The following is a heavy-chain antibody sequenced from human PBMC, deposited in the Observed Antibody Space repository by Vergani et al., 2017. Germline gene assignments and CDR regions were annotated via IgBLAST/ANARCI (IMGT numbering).Heavy chain of an antibody. CDR3: ARWYYDFWSGYYRYYYYGMDV. V-gene: IGHV1-8*02. J-gene: IGHJ6*02. Sequence: QVQLVQSGAEVKKPGASVKVSCKASGYTFTSYGISWVRQAPGQGLEWMGWMNPNSGNTGYAQKFQGRVTMTRNTSISTAYMELSSLRSEDTAVYYCARWYYDFWSGYYRYYYYGMDVWGQGTTVTVSS. CDR1: GYTFTSYG. D-gene: IGHD3-3*01. CDR2: MNPNSGNT.